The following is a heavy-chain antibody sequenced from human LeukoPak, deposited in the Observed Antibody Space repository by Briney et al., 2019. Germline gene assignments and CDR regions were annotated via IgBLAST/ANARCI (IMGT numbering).Heavy chain of an antibody. V-gene: IGHV4-59*01. CDR2: IYYTGST. D-gene: IGHD6-6*01. J-gene: IGHJ4*02. Sequence: SETLSLTCTDSSGSITNYYWSWIRQPPGKGLEWIGYIYYTGSTNYNPSLKGRVTMSIDTSKNQFSLKLSSVTAADTAVYYCASLPYSRSPLFDLWGQGTLVTVSS. CDR1: SGSITNYY. CDR3: ASLPYSRSPLFDL.